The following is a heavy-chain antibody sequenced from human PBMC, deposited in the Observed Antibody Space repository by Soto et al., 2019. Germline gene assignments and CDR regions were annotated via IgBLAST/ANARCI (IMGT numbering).Heavy chain of an antibody. CDR1: GYTFTSYG. V-gene: IGHV1-18*01. Sequence: QVQLVQSGAEVKKPGASVKVSCKASGYTFTSYGISWVRQAPGQGLEWMGWISAYNGNTNYAQKLQGRVTITTDTSTRTAYMELRSLRFDDTAVYYCARDRGSYALDYWGQGTLVTVSS. J-gene: IGHJ4*02. CDR3: ARDRGSYALDY. D-gene: IGHD1-26*01. CDR2: ISAYNGNT.